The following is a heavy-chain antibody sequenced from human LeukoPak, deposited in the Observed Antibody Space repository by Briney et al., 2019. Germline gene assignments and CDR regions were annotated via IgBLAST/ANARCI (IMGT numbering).Heavy chain of an antibody. Sequence: PGRSLRLSCAASGFTFSSHAMHWVRQAPGKGLEWVAVISYDGSNKYYGDSVKGRFTISRDNSKNTLYVQMNSLRAEDTAVYYCAKDRPTAVFDQWGQGTLVTVSS. CDR3: AKDRPTAVFDQ. CDR1: GFTFSSHA. V-gene: IGHV3-30-3*01. J-gene: IGHJ4*02. CDR2: ISYDGSNK. D-gene: IGHD5-18*01.